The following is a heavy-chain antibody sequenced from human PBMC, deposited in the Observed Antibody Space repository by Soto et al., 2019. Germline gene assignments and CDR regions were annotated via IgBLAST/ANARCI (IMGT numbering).Heavy chain of an antibody. CDR3: AATADTRGRGVIIYSYGMDV. Sequence: ASVKVSCKASGFTFTSSAVQWVRQARGQRLEWIGWIVVGSGNTNYAQKFQERVTITRDMSTSTAYMELSSLRSEDTAVYYCAATADTRGRGVIIYSYGMDVWGQGTTVTVSS. J-gene: IGHJ6*02. CDR1: GFTFTSSA. V-gene: IGHV1-58*01. D-gene: IGHD3-10*01. CDR2: IVVGSGNT.